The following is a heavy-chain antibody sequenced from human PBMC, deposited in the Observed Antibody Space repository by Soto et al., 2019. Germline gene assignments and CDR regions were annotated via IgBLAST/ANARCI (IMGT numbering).Heavy chain of an antibody. V-gene: IGHV1-24*01. CDR3: ATGGGWLHNTYIRGLYFDY. CDR1: GYTLTELS. Sequence: ASVKVSCKXSGYTLTELSMHWVRQAPGKGLEWMGGFDPEDGETIYAQKFQGRVTMTEDTSTDTAYMELSSLRSADTAAYYCATGGGWLHNTYIRGLYFDYWGQGVLVTVSS. CDR2: FDPEDGET. D-gene: IGHD3-3*02. J-gene: IGHJ4*02.